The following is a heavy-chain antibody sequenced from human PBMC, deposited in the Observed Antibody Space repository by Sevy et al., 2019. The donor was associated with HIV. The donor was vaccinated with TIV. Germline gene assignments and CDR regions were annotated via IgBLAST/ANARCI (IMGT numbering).Heavy chain of an antibody. V-gene: IGHV1-2*02. Sequence: ASVKVSCKASGDTLTGNYIHWMRQAPGQGLEWMGWINPNSGGTNYAQKFQGRVTMTPDTSISTVYMELHRLTSDDTALFYCARKAIVVVPTAYEAFDVWGQGTMVTVSS. CDR1: GDTLTGNY. J-gene: IGHJ3*01. D-gene: IGHD2-15*01. CDR3: ARKAIVVVPTAYEAFDV. CDR2: INPNSGGT.